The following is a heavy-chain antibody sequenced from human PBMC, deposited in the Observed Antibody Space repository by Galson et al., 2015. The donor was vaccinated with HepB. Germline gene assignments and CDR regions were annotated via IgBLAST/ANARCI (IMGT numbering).Heavy chain of an antibody. CDR1: GFTVSSNY. Sequence: SLRLSCAASGFTVSSNYMSWVRQAQGKGLEWVSVIYSGGSTYYADSVKGRFTISRHNSKNTLYLQMNSLRAEDTAVYYCARVFVHYGSGSYYSYFDYWGQGTLVTVSS. V-gene: IGHV3-53*04. CDR2: IYSGGST. J-gene: IGHJ4*02. CDR3: ARVFVHYGSGSYYSYFDY. D-gene: IGHD3-10*01.